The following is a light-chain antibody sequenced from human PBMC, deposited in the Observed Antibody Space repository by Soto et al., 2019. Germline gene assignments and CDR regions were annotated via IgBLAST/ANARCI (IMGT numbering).Light chain of an antibody. CDR1: QSISSW. V-gene: IGKV1-5*01. J-gene: IGKJ1*01. CDR2: DAS. Sequence: DIQMTQSPSTLSSTSGDRVTITCRASQSISSWLAWYQHKPGKAPKLLIYDASNLDSGVPSRFSVSGSGTEFSLPISNLTPDDCATDDCQQYENYWTFGQGTKVDIK. CDR3: QQYENYWT.